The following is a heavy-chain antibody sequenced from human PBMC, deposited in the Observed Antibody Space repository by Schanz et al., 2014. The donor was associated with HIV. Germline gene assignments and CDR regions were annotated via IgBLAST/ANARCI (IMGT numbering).Heavy chain of an antibody. CDR2: ISSSSSYT. CDR3: SGGSYPAHLHH. CDR1: GFTLSSFT. D-gene: IGHD2-8*02. J-gene: IGHJ1*01. V-gene: IGHV3-21*04. Sequence: EVQLVESGGGLVKPGGSLRLSCATSGFTLSSFTMNWVRQAPGKGLEWVSSISSSSSYTYYADSVKGRFAISRDNAKNSLFLQMNSLRAEDTAVYYCSGGSYPAHLHHWGQGTLVTVSS.